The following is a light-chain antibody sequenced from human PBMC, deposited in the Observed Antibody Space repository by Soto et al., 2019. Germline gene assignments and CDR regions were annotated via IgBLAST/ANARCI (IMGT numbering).Light chain of an antibody. CDR2: RAS. CDR1: QSIRDNY. Sequence: EIVLTQSPGTLSLSPGDRATLSCRASQSIRDNYLAWYQQKPGQAPGLLIYRASNRATGIPDRFSGSGSGTDFTLTISRLEPEDFVVYYRQQYGGSPATFGQGTRLEIK. V-gene: IGKV3-20*01. CDR3: QQYGGSPAT. J-gene: IGKJ5*01.